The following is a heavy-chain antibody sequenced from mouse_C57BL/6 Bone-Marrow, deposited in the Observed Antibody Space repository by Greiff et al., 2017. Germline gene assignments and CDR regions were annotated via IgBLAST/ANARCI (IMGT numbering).Heavy chain of an antibody. J-gene: IGHJ4*01. V-gene: IGHV2-6-1*01. CDR1: GFSLTSYG. CDR3: ARQDDYGYYAMDY. D-gene: IGHD2-4*01. CDR2: IWGDGST. Sequence: VKLKESGPGLVAPSQSLSITCTVSGFSLTSYGVYWVRQPPGKGLEWLVVIWGDGSTTYNSALKSRLSISKDNSKSQVFLKMNSLQTDDTAMYYCARQDDYGYYAMDYWGQGTSVTVSS.